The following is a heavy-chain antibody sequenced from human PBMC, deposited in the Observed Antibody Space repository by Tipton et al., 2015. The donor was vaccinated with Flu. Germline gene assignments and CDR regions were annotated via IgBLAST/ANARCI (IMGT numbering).Heavy chain of an antibody. D-gene: IGHD3-10*01. J-gene: IGHJ6*02. V-gene: IGHV4-61*02. CDR3: ATSRPHRYSYGMDV. CDR1: GDSISTGSHY. CDR2: IYTSGST. Sequence: LRLSCNVSGDSISTGSHYWNWIRQPAGKGLEWIGRIYTSGSTTYNPSLKSRVTISVDTSKNQFSLRLISVTAADTAVYYCATSRPHRYSYGMDVWGQGATVSVS.